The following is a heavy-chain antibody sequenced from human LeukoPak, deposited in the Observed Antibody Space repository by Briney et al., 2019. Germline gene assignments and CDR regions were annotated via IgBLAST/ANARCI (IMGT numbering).Heavy chain of an antibody. CDR1: GGSISGYY. D-gene: IGHD3-16*01. V-gene: IGHV4-59*01. CDR3: ARVLDLSKRGLDAFDI. J-gene: IGHJ3*02. CDR2: IYSSGST. Sequence: SETLSLTCTVSGGSISGYYWSWIRQSPGTGLEWIGYIYSSGSTDYNPSLKSRVTISVDTSKKQFSLKLSSATAADTAAYYCARVLDLSKRGLDAFDIWGQGTMVTVSS.